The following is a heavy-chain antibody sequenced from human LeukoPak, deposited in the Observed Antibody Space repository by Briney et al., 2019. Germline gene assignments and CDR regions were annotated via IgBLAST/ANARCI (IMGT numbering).Heavy chain of an antibody. CDR3: ARVVVVAATLDY. D-gene: IGHD2-15*01. CDR2: IYYSGST. Sequence: PSETLSLTCIVSGGSINRYHWTWIRQPPGKGLEWIGYIYYSGSTTYNPSLKSRVTISVDTSKNQFSLKLSSVTAADTAVYYCARVVVVAATLDYWGQGTLVTVSS. V-gene: IGHV4-59*01. J-gene: IGHJ4*02. CDR1: GGSINRYH.